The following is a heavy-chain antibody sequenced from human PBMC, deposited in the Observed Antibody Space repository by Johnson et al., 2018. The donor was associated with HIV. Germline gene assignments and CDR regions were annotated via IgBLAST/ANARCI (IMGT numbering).Heavy chain of an antibody. D-gene: IGHD2-15*01. CDR1: GFTFSTYG. Sequence: QVLLVESGGGLVQPGGSLRLSCAASGFTFSTYGIHWVRQAPGKGLQWVAAIWYDGNNKYYADSVKGRFTVSRDNSKNTLYLQMNSLRAEDTAVYYCARVPWSLDAFDIWGQGTMVTVSS. CDR3: ARVPWSLDAFDI. V-gene: IGHV3-33*08. J-gene: IGHJ3*02. CDR2: IWYDGNNK.